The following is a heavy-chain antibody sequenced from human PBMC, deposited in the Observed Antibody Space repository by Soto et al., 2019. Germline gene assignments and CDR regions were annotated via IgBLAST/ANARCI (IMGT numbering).Heavy chain of an antibody. V-gene: IGHV3-30*03. CDR3: ARIAVSVNVRKTYYIDY. J-gene: IGHJ4*02. CDR1: GFTFSSYG. CDR2: ISYDGSNK. Sequence: PGGSLRLSCAASGFTFSSYGMHWVRQAPGKGLEWVAVISYDGSNKYYADSVKGRFTISRDNSKNTLYLQMNSLRAEDTAVYYCARIAVSVNVRKTYYIDYWGQGTLVTVSS. D-gene: IGHD6-19*01.